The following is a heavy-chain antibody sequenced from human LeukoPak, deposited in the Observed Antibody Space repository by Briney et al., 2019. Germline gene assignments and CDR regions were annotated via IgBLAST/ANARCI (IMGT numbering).Heavy chain of an antibody. J-gene: IGHJ4*02. Sequence: PSETLSLTCAVSGGSISSGGYSWSWIRQPPGKGLEWIGSIYHSGSTYYNPSLKSRVTISVDTSKNQFSLKLSSVTAADTAVYYCARGQQLDHFDYWGQGTLVTVSS. CDR2: IYHSGST. CDR3: ARGQQLDHFDY. D-gene: IGHD6-13*01. V-gene: IGHV4-39*07. CDR1: GGSISSGGYS.